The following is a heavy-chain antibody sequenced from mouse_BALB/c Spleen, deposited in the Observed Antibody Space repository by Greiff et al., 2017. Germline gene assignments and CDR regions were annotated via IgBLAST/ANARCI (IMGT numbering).Heavy chain of an antibody. CDR2: ISPYYVDA. Sequence: VQLQQSGAELVRPGVSVKISCKGSGYTFTDYAMHWVKQSHAKSLEWIGVISPYYVDASYNQKFKGKATMTVDKSSSTAYMELARLTSEDSAIYYCARGALSTMITTGYAMDYWGQGTSVTVSA. CDR3: ARGALSTMITTGYAMDY. D-gene: IGHD2-4*01. J-gene: IGHJ4*01. CDR1: GYTFTDYA. V-gene: IGHV1S137*01.